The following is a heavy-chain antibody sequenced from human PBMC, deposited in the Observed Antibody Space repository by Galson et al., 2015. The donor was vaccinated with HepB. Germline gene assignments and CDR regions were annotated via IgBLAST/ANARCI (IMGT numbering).Heavy chain of an antibody. CDR1: GFTFSDYY. Sequence: SLRLSCAASGFTFSDYYMSWVRQAPGKGLEWVSYISNSSIYTSYADSVKGRFTISRDNAKYSLYLQINSLRAEDTAVYYCARDLTRENNGCQDAFDSWGQGTMVTVSA. D-gene: IGHD5-24*01. CDR2: ISNSSIYT. CDR3: ARDLTRENNGCQDAFDS. V-gene: IGHV3-11*05. J-gene: IGHJ3*02.